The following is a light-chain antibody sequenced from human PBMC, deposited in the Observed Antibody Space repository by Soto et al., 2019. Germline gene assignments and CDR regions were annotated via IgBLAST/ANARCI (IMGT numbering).Light chain of an antibody. CDR3: QQLNIYLPLT. CDR2: AAS. J-gene: IGKJ4*01. CDR1: QGIGGH. Sequence: DIQLTQSPSFLSASVGDRVTITCRASQGIGGHLAWYQQKPGKAPKLLIYAASTLQSGVPSRFSGSGSGTEFTLTISSLQPEEYATYYCQQLNIYLPLTFGGGTKVEIK. V-gene: IGKV1-9*01.